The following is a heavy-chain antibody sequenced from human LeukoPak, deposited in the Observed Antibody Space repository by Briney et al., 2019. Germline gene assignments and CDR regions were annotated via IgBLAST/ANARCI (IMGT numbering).Heavy chain of an antibody. J-gene: IGHJ4*02. D-gene: IGHD3-10*01. CDR2: ISTSSSYI. CDR1: GFTFSSYS. V-gene: IGHV3-21*01. Sequence: GGSLRLSCAAYGFTFSSYSMNWVRQAPGKGLEWVSFISTSSSYIYYADSVKGRFTISRDNAKNSLYLQMNSLRAEDTAVYYCASLVVRGVMGFDYWGQGTLVTVSS. CDR3: ASLVVRGVMGFDY.